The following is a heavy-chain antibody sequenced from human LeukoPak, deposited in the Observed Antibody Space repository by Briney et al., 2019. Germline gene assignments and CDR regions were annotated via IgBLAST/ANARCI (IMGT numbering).Heavy chain of an antibody. V-gene: IGHV3-23*01. D-gene: IGHD2-2*01. J-gene: IGHJ6*04. CDR3: ARGSSLVVPAAPDV. CDR1: GFTFSSYA. Sequence: GGSLRLSCAASGFTFSSYATSWVRQAPGKGLEWVSAISGSGGSTYYADSVKGRFTISRDNSKNTLYLQMNSLRAEDTAVYYCARGSSLVVPAAPDVWGKGTTITVSS. CDR2: ISGSGGST.